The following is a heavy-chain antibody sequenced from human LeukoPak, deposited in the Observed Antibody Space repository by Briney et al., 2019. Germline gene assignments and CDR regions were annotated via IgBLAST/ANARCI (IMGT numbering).Heavy chain of an antibody. CDR2: IYSGGST. Sequence: GGSLRLSCAASGFTVSSNYMSWVRQAPGKGLEWASVIYSGGSTYYADSVKGRFTISRDNSKNTLYLQMNSLRAEDTAVYYCARGVVVLHWRDAFDIWGQGTMVTVSP. CDR1: GFTVSSNY. CDR3: ARGVVVLHWRDAFDI. J-gene: IGHJ3*02. D-gene: IGHD2-21*01. V-gene: IGHV3-66*01.